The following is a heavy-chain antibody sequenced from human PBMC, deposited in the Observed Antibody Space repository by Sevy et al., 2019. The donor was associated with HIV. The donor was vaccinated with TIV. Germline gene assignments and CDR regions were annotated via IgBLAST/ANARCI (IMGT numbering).Heavy chain of an antibody. CDR3: ASSMVRGVIPPTPIDY. CDR2: IYYSGST. CDR1: GGSISSGGYY. D-gene: IGHD3-10*01. Sequence: SETLSLTCTVSGGSISSGGYYWSWIRQHPGKGLEWIGYIYYSGSTYYNPSLKSRVTISVDTSKNQFSLKLSSVTAADTALYYCASSMVRGVIPPTPIDYWGQGTLVTVSS. V-gene: IGHV4-31*03. J-gene: IGHJ4*02.